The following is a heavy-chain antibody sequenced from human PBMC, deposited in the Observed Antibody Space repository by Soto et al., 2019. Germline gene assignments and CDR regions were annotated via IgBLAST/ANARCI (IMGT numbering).Heavy chain of an antibody. CDR2: IKSKIDGETT. V-gene: IGHV3-15*07. CDR1: GFIFSNAW. CDR3: TTEATFYYAMDV. J-gene: IGHJ6*02. Sequence: PGGSLRLSCAASGFIFSNAWMNWVRQAPGKGLEWVGRIKSKIDGETTDYAAPVKGRFIMSRDDSENTLFLQMTGLRTEDTAVYFCTTEATFYYAMDVWGQGTTVTVSS.